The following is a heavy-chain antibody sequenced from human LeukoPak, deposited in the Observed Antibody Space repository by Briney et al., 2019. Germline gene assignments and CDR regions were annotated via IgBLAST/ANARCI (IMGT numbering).Heavy chain of an antibody. V-gene: IGHV3-48*01. J-gene: IGHJ6*02. D-gene: IGHD3-3*01. CDR2: ISSSSSTI. Sequence: ETLSLTCTVSGGSISGSSYYWGWIRQAPGKGLEWVSYISSSSSTIYYADSVKGRFTISRDNAKNPLYLQMNSLRAEDTAVYYCARDKDDFWSGYFDYYYYYGMDVWGQGTTVTVSS. CDR1: GGSISGSSYY. CDR3: ARDKDDFWSGYFDYYYYYGMDV.